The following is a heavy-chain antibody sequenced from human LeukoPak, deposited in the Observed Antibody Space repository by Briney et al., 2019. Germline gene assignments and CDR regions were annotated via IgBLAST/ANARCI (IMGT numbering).Heavy chain of an antibody. Sequence: GASVKVSCKASGYTFTGYYMHWVRQAPGQGLEWMGRINPNSGGTNYAQKFQGRVTMTRDTSISTAYMELSSLRSEDTAVYYCAREAADSSGYYHPGGWGQGTLVTVSS. CDR3: AREAADSSGYYHPGG. V-gene: IGHV1-2*06. CDR1: GYTFTGYY. J-gene: IGHJ4*02. D-gene: IGHD3-22*01. CDR2: INPNSGGT.